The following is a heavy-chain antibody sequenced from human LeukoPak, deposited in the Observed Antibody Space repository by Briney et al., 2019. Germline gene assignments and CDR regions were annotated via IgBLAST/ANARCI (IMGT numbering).Heavy chain of an antibody. J-gene: IGHJ5*02. CDR1: GYTFTSYD. CDR3: ARDGYSYGYNWFDP. CDR2: MNPNSGNT. Sequence: ASVKVSCKASGYTFTSYDINWVRQATGQGLEWMGWMNPNSGNTGYAQKFQGRVTITRNTSISTAYMELSRLRSGDTAVYYCARDGYSYGYNWFDPWGQGTLVTVSS. D-gene: IGHD5-18*01. V-gene: IGHV1-8*03.